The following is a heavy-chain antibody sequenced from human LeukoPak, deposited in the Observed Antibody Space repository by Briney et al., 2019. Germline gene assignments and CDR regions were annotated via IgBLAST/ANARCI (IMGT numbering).Heavy chain of an antibody. D-gene: IGHD3-3*01. CDR1: GDSISSGYY. Sequence: SETLSLTCAVSGDSISSGYYWGWIRQPPGKGLEWIGSIYHSGSTYYNPSLKSRVTISVDTSKNQFSLKLSSVTAADTAVYYCASGYDFWSGYHLFDYWGQGTLVTVSS. J-gene: IGHJ4*02. V-gene: IGHV4-38-2*01. CDR2: IYHSGST. CDR3: ASGYDFWSGYHLFDY.